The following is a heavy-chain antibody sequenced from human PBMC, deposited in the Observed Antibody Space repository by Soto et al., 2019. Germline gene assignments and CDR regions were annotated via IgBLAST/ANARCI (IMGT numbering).Heavy chain of an antibody. CDR1: GFTVNTKY. CDR2: MYSGGST. V-gene: IGHV3-66*01. D-gene: IGHD3-10*01. Sequence: PGGSLRLSCAASGFTVNTKYMSWVRQAPGKGLEWFSVMYSGGSTYYADSVKGRFTVSRDNSKNILYLQMNSLRAEDTAVYYCARAGNMGRGILNGLDVWGPGTTVTVPS. J-gene: IGHJ6*02. CDR3: ARAGNMGRGILNGLDV.